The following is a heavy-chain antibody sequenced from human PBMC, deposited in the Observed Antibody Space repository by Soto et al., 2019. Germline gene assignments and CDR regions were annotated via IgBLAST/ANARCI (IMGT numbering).Heavy chain of an antibody. J-gene: IGHJ6*02. CDR2: IKQDGSEK. CDR1: GFTCSTYW. Sequence: GGSLRLGCAASGFTCSTYWMNWVRQAPGKGLEWVANIKQDGSEKYYVDSVKGRFAISRDNAKDSLFLQMNNLRAEDTAVYYCVRDWSTFWGMDVWGQGTTVTVSS. V-gene: IGHV3-7*01. CDR3: VRDWSTFWGMDV.